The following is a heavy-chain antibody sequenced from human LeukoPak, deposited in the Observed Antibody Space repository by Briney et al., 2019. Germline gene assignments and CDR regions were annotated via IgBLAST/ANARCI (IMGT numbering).Heavy chain of an antibody. J-gene: IGHJ4*02. CDR2: ISSSGSTI. CDR3: ARAGFYCTNGVCYGYFDY. Sequence: GGSLRLSCAASGFTFSSYEMNWVRQAPGKGLEWVSYISSSGSTIYYADSVKGRFTISRDNAKNLLYLQMNSLRAEDTAVYYCARAGFYCTNGVCYGYFDYWGQGTLVTVSS. CDR1: GFTFSSYE. V-gene: IGHV3-48*03. D-gene: IGHD2-8*01.